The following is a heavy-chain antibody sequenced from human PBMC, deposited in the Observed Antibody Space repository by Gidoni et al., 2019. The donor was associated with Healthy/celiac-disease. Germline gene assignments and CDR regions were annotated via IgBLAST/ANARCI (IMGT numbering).Heavy chain of an antibody. CDR2: INHSGST. D-gene: IGHD5-18*01. Sequence: QVQLQQWGAGLLKPSETLSLTCAVYGGSFSGYYWSWIRQPPGKGLEWIGEINHSGSTNYNPSLKSRVTISVDTSKNQFSLKLSSVTAADTAVYYCARGGGYSYGTNRYFDLWGRGTLVTVSS. CDR1: GGSFSGYY. J-gene: IGHJ2*01. CDR3: ARGGGYSYGTNRYFDL. V-gene: IGHV4-34*01.